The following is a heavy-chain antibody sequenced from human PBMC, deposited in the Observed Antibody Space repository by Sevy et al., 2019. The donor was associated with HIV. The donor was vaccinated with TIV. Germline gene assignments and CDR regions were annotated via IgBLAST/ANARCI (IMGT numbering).Heavy chain of an antibody. CDR2: IWYDGGFK. V-gene: IGHV3-33*08. J-gene: IGHJ3*02. D-gene: IGHD1-1*01. CDR1: GFTFNVYG. CDR3: ASEHNWDDAFDI. Sequence: GGSLRLSCAASGFTFNVYGMHWVRQAPGRGLEWVGRIWYDGGFKKYADSVKGRLTISRDKSKSTLYLQRNSLIGEDTAVYFCASEHNWDDAFDIWGQGTMVTVSS.